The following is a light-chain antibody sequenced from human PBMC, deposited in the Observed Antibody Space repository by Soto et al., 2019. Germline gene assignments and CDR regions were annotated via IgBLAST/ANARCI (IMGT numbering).Light chain of an antibody. CDR2: WAS. CDR3: QQYYSSLYS. J-gene: IGKJ2*03. CDR1: QSVLYSSNNKNY. Sequence: DIVMTQSPDSLAVSLGERATINCKSSQSVLYSSNNKNYLAWYQLKPGQPPKLLIYWASTRESGVPDRFSGGGSGTDFTLTISSLQAEDVAVYYCQQYYSSLYSFGQGTKLEIK. V-gene: IGKV4-1*01.